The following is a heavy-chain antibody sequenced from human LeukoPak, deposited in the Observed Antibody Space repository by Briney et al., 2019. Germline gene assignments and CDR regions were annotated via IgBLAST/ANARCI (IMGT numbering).Heavy chain of an antibody. Sequence: PGGSLRLSCAASGFTFSDYYMSWIRQAPGKGLEWVSYISSSGSTIYYADSVKGRFTISRGNAKNSLYLQMNSLRAEDTAVYYCARQPIYYDSSGYREGYFDYWGQGTLVTVSS. D-gene: IGHD3-22*01. V-gene: IGHV3-11*04. CDR1: GFTFSDYY. CDR2: ISSSGSTI. J-gene: IGHJ4*02. CDR3: ARQPIYYDSSGYREGYFDY.